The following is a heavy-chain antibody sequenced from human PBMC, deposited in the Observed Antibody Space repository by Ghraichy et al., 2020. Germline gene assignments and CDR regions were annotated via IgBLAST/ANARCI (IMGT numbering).Heavy chain of an antibody. J-gene: IGHJ4*02. CDR3: ARMSIGNRFDF. CDR2: ISGSGSTI. D-gene: IGHD1-14*01. Sequence: LSLTCAASGFTFSSYEINWVRQAPGKGLEWVSYISGSGSTIYYADSLKGRFTISRDNAKNSLYLQMNSLRSEDTAVYYCARMSIGNRFDFWGQGTLVTVSS. CDR1: GFTFSSYE. V-gene: IGHV3-48*03.